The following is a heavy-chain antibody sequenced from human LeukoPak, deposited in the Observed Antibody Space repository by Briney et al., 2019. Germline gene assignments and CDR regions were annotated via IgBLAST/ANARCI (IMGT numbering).Heavy chain of an antibody. V-gene: IGHV3-7*03. CDR3: AKGRGYSGYTSPYDY. D-gene: IGHD5-12*01. CDR2: IKQDGSEK. J-gene: IGHJ4*02. CDR1: GFTFSSYW. Sequence: GGSLRLSCAVSGFTFSSYWMNWVRQAPGKGLEWVANIKQDGSEKNYMDSVKGRFTISRDNSKNTLYLQMNSLRAEDTAVYYCAKGRGYSGYTSPYDYWGQGTLVTVSS.